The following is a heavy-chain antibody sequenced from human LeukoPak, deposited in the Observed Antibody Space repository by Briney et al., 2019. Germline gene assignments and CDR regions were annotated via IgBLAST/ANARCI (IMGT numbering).Heavy chain of an antibody. CDR3: AKVRFSSGWYRDPLDY. CDR2: ISGSGGST. CDR1: GFTFSSYA. J-gene: IGHJ4*02. Sequence: SGGSLRLSCAASGFTFSSYAMSWVRQAPGKGLEWVSAISGSGGSTYYADSVKGRFTISRDNSKNTLYLQMNSLRAEDTAVYYCAKVRFSSGWYRDPLDYWGQGTLVTVSS. D-gene: IGHD6-19*01. V-gene: IGHV3-23*01.